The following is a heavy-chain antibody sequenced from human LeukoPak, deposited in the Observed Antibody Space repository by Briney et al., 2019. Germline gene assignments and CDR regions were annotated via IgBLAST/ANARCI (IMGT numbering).Heavy chain of an antibody. CDR1: GGSFSGYY. CDR2: INHSGST. CDR3: ARGKRIYSYGQKQLDY. D-gene: IGHD5-18*01. J-gene: IGHJ4*02. V-gene: IGHV4-34*01. Sequence: PSETLSLTCAVYGGSFSGYYWSWIRQPPGKGLEWIGEINHSGSTNYNPSLKSRVTISVDTSKNQFSLKLSSVTAADTAVYYCARGKRIYSYGQKQLDYWGQGTLVTVSS.